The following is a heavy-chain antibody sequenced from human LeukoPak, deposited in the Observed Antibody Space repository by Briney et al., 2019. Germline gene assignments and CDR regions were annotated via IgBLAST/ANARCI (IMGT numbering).Heavy chain of an antibody. Sequence: GESLKISCKGSGYSFTSYWISWVRQVPGKGLEWMGRIDPSDSYTNYSPSFQGHVTISADKSISTAYLQRSSLKASDTAMYYCARHMWCSSTSCYAQGYYYYGMDVWGQGTTVTVSS. CDR1: GYSFTSYW. D-gene: IGHD2-2*01. CDR3: ARHMWCSSTSCYAQGYYYYGMDV. J-gene: IGHJ6*02. CDR2: IDPSDSYT. V-gene: IGHV5-10-1*01.